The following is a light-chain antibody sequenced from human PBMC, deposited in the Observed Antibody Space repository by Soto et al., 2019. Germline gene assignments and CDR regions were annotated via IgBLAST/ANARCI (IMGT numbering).Light chain of an antibody. Sequence: EIVMTQSPATLSVSPGERATLSCRASQSVSRNLAWYQQKLGQPPMLLIYGATARATGIPARFSGSGSGTECHLTTSSLQSENYAAYYCQQYNNWSQQIFGGGTKVEIK. CDR1: QSVSRN. CDR3: QQYNNWSQQI. J-gene: IGKJ4*01. V-gene: IGKV3-15*01. CDR2: GAT.